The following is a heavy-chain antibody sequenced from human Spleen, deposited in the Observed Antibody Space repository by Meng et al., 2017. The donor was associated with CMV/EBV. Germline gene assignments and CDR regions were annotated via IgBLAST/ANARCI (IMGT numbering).Heavy chain of an antibody. Sequence: TGYYMHWVRQAPGQGLEWMGWINPNSGGTNYAQKFQGRVTMTRDTSISTAYMELSRLRSDDTAVYYCARAPSSRYCSSTSCAKYFQHWGQGTLVTVSS. V-gene: IGHV1-2*02. D-gene: IGHD2-2*01. CDR1: TGYY. CDR3: ARAPSSRYCSSTSCAKYFQH. CDR2: INPNSGGT. J-gene: IGHJ1*01.